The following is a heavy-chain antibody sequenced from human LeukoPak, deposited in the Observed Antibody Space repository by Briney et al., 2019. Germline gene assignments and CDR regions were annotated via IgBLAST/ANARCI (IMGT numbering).Heavy chain of an antibody. D-gene: IGHD6-13*01. CDR2: IYPGDSDT. V-gene: IGHV5-51*01. CDR1: GYTFTSYW. Sequence: GESLKISCQGSGYTFTSYWIGWVRQMPGKGLEWMGTIYPGDSDTKYRPSFQGQVTISADKSTSTAYLQWSSLKASDTAMYYCARLNIPAAGTYSFSDPWGQGTLVTVSS. CDR3: ARLNIPAAGTYSFSDP. J-gene: IGHJ5*02.